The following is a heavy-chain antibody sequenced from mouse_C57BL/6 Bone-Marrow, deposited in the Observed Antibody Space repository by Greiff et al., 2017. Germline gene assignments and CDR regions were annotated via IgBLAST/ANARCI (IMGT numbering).Heavy chain of an antibody. V-gene: IGHV1-85*01. Sequence: QVQLKQSGPELVKPGASVKLSCKASGYTFTSYDINWVKQRPGQGLEGIGWIYPRDGSTKYNEKLKGKATWTVDTSSSTAYMELHSLTSEDSAVYFCARLEFDGSSGDWYFDVWGTGTTVTVSS. CDR1: GYTFTSYD. D-gene: IGHD1-1*01. CDR3: ARLEFDGSSGDWYFDV. CDR2: IYPRDGST. J-gene: IGHJ1*03.